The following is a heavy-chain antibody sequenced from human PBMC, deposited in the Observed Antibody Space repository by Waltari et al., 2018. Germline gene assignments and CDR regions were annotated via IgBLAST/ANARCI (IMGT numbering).Heavy chain of an antibody. D-gene: IGHD6-19*01. CDR1: VFIFSSYA. J-gene: IGHJ4*02. CDR2: ISDRGSNT. Sequence: EVQLLESGGGLVQPGGSLRLPCVASVFIFSSYAMTWVRQAPGKGLEWVSTISDRGSNTYYADSVKGRFTISRDNSKNTLYLQMNSLRAEDTAVYFCAKERTVSGTGSDFWGQGTLVTVSS. CDR3: AKERTVSGTGSDF. V-gene: IGHV3-23*01.